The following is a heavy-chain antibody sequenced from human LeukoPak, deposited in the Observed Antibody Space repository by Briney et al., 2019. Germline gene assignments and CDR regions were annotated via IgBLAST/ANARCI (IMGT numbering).Heavy chain of an antibody. CDR2: ISWDGGST. CDR3: AKIGEQWLDPFDY. J-gene: IGHJ4*02. CDR1: GFTFDDYT. V-gene: IGHV3-43*01. D-gene: IGHD6-19*01. Sequence: GGSLRLSCAASGFTFDDYTMHWVRQAPGKGLEWVSLISWDGGSTYYADSVKGRFTISRDNSKNSLYLQMNSLRTEDTALYYCAKIGEQWLDPFDYWGQGTLVTVSS.